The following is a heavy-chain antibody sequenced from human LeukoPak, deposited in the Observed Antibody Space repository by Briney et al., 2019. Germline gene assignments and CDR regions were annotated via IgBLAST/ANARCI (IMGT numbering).Heavy chain of an antibody. CDR1: GGSISSGSYY. CDR3: ARQGSSSSRFRFDY. D-gene: IGHD6-13*01. CDR2: IYTSGST. Sequence: NPSETLSLTCTVSGGSISSGSYYWSWIRRPAGKGLEWIGRIYTSGSTNYNPSLKSRVTISVDTSKNQFSLKLSSVTAADTAVYYCARQGSSSSRFRFDYWGQGTLVTVSS. V-gene: IGHV4-61*02. J-gene: IGHJ4*02.